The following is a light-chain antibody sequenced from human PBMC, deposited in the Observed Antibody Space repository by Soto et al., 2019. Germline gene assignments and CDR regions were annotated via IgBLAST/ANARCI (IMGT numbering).Light chain of an antibody. V-gene: IGKV3-15*01. CDR1: ENASFN. J-gene: IGKJ4*01. CDR2: DAS. Sequence: EIVLTQSPDTLSVSPGETATLSCRASENASFNVVWYQQKLGQAPRLLVYDASTRATGIAARFSGAGSGTEFTLTISSLQSEDFAVYICQQHNKWPTTFGGGTRVDMK. CDR3: QQHNKWPTT.